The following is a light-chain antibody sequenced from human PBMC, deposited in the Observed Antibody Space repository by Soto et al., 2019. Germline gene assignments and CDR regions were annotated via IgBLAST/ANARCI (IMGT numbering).Light chain of an antibody. V-gene: IGKV1-9*01. CDR1: QGISSY. CDR3: QQLNGYVALT. J-gene: IGKJ4*01. CDR2: DAS. Sequence: DIQLTQSPSFLSASVGYRVTITCRASQGISSYLAWYQQKPGKAPKLLIYDASTLQSGVPSRFSGSGSGTEFTLTISSLQPEDLATYYCQQLNGYVALTFGGGTKVDIK.